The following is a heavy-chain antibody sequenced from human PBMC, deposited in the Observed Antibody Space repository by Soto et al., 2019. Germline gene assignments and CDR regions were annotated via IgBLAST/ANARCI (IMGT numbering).Heavy chain of an antibody. CDR3: ALDAHYCDPGTFDY. CDR1: GGTFXXXX. J-gene: IGHJ4*01. CDR2: INHTYDTA. D-gene: IGHD4-17*01. Sequence: QVQXVQXXXXXXKPGSSVKVSCXAXGGTFXXXXXXXVRQAPGQXXXWXGAINHTYDTANYAQKFQGRATITADESTSTAYMEQTSLRSEDTAVYYCALDAHYCDPGTFDYWGQGTPVTVSS. V-gene: IGHV1-69*01.